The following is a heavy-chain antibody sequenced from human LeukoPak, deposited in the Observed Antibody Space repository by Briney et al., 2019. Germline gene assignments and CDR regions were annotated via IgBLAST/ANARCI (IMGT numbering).Heavy chain of an antibody. D-gene: IGHD2-2*01. J-gene: IGHJ4*02. CDR1: GFTVSSKY. V-gene: IGHV3-66*02. CDR3: ARDPARGYCSSTSCYPH. Sequence: PGGSLRLSCAASGFTVSSKYMSWVRQAPGKGLEWVSVIYSGGSTYYADSVKGRFTISRDNSKNTLYLQMNSLRAEDTAVYYCARDPARGYCSSTSCYPHWGQGTLVTVSS. CDR2: IYSGGST.